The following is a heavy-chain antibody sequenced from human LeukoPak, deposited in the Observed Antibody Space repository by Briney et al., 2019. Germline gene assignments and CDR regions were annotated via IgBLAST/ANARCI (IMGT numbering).Heavy chain of an antibody. V-gene: IGHV3-23*01. J-gene: IGHJ4*02. D-gene: IGHD5-18*01. CDR1: GITFSNYA. Sequence: GGSLGLSCVASGITFSNYAVSWVRQAPDKGLDWVSVISGSAHKIRYADSVKGRFTISRDNSENIVYLQMNNLRAEDTAVYYCAGRVTGYSSGYVYWGQGTLVTVSS. CDR3: AGRVTGYSSGYVY. CDR2: ISGSAHKI.